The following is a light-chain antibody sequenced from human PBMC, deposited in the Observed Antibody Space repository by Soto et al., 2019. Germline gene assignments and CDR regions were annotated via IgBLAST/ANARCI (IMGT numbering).Light chain of an antibody. J-gene: IGKJ2*01. CDR2: AAS. CDR3: QQYYSYPYT. CDR1: QGISSY. V-gene: IGKV1-8*01. Sequence: SLSASTGDRVTITCRASQGISSYLAWYQQKPGKAPKLLIYAASTLQSGVPSRFSGSGSGTDFTLTISCLQSEDFATYYCQQYYSYPYTFGQGTKVDIK.